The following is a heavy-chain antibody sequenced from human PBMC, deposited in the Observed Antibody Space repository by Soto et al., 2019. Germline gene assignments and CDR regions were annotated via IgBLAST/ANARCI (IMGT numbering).Heavy chain of an antibody. CDR3: ARDEDYYGSGTYYNYGMDV. V-gene: IGHV3-33*01. J-gene: IGHJ6*02. D-gene: IGHD3-10*01. CDR2: IWYDGSNK. Sequence: PGGSLRLSCVASGFTFSDDGMHWVRQAPGKGLEWVAVIWYDGSNKYYGDSVKGRLTISRDNSKNTLYLQMNSLRAEDTAVYYCARDEDYYGSGTYYNYGMDVWGQGTTLTVSS. CDR1: GFTFSDDG.